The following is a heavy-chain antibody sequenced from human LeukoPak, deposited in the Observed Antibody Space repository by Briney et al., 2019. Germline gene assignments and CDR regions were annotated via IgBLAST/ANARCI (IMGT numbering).Heavy chain of an antibody. Sequence: PGGSLRLSCAASGFTFSSYWMHWVRQAPGKGLEWVSSISSSSSYIYYADSVKGRFTISRDNAKNSLYLQMNSLRAEDTAVYYCATLGVVIGDDAFDIWGQGTMVTVSS. CDR3: ATLGVVIGDDAFDI. CDR1: GFTFSSYW. D-gene: IGHD3-3*01. J-gene: IGHJ3*02. CDR2: ISSSSSYI. V-gene: IGHV3-21*01.